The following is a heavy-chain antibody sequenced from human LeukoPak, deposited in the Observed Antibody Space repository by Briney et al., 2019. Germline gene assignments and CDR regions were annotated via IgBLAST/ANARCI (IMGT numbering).Heavy chain of an antibody. CDR2: MYLSGTT. CDR1: GDSINSLDL. D-gene: IGHD3-22*01. CDR3: AGLVGRYSSGLYYYYFDY. V-gene: IGHV4-4*02. Sequence: SGTLSLTCTVSGDSINSLDLWSWVRQPPGKGLEWIGEMYLSGTTHSNPSVKSRVTISIDKSKNQFFLNLSSVTAADTAVYYCAGLVGRYSSGLYYYYFDYWGQGTLFTVSS. J-gene: IGHJ4*02.